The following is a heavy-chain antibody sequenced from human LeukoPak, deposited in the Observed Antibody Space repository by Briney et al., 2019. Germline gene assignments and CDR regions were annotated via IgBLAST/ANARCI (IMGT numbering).Heavy chain of an antibody. J-gene: IGHJ6*02. D-gene: IGHD2-8*01. CDR2: INSDGSRT. V-gene: IGHV3-74*01. Sequence: GGSLRLSCAASGFTFENYWMFWVRQAPGKGLVWVSRINSDGSRTNYADSVKGRFTISSDNAKNTLFLQMSRLRPDDTALYYCAKQYCTTTSCGGMDVWGRGTTVTVSS. CDR1: GFTFENYW. CDR3: AKQYCTTTSCGGMDV.